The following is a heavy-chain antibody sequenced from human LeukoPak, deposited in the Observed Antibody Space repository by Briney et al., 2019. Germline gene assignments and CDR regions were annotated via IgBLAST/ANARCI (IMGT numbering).Heavy chain of an antibody. CDR3: ARLWGFDY. J-gene: IGHJ4*02. CDR1: GGSISSSSYY. Sequence: TTSETLSLTCTVSGGSISSSSYYWGWIRQPPGKGLEWIGSIYYSGSTYYNPSLKSRVTISVDTSKNQFSLKLSSVTAADTAVYYCARLWGFDYWGQGTLVTVSS. V-gene: IGHV4-39*01. D-gene: IGHD1-26*01. CDR2: IYYSGST.